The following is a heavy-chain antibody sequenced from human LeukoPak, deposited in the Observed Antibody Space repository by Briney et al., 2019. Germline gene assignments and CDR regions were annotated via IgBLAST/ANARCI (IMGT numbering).Heavy chain of an antibody. CDR2: ISGSGGST. V-gene: IGHV3-23*01. D-gene: IGHD3-9*01. CDR1: GFTFSSYA. CDR3: AKDIELRYFDWLLSAFDI. Sequence: GGSLRLSCAASGFTFSSYAMSWVRQAPGMGLEWVSAISGSGGSTYYADSVKGRFTISRDNSKNTLYLQMNSLRAEDTAVYYCAKDIELRYFDWLLSAFDIWGQGTMVTVSS. J-gene: IGHJ3*02.